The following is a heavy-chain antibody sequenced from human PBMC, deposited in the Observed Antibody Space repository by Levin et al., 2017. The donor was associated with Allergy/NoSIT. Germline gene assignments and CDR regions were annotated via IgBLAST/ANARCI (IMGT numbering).Heavy chain of an antibody. D-gene: IGHD3-10*01. Sequence: KAGGSLRLSCAASGFRFTSDTMNWVRQAPGKGLEWVSSISASTNSIYYANSVKGRFTVSRDNAKNSLYLQMNSLRAEDTAVYYCARGFDYYDSESYSQIYFYYYFDTWGKGTTVTVSS. J-gene: IGHJ6*03. CDR2: ISASTNSI. CDR3: ARGFDYYDSESYSQIYFYYYFDT. V-gene: IGHV3-21*01. CDR1: GFRFTSDT.